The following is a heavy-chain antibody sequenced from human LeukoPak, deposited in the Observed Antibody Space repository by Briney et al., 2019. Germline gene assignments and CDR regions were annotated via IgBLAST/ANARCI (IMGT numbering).Heavy chain of an antibody. Sequence: SETLSLTCTVSGGSISSSSYYWGWIRQPPGKGLEWIGSMYSSGSTNYNPSLKSRVTISVDKSKNQFSLKLSSVTAADTAVYYCASGDTGLFDYWGQGTLVTVSS. J-gene: IGHJ4*02. CDR3: ASGDTGLFDY. CDR1: GGSISSSSYY. CDR2: MYSSGST. D-gene: IGHD3-10*01. V-gene: IGHV4-39*07.